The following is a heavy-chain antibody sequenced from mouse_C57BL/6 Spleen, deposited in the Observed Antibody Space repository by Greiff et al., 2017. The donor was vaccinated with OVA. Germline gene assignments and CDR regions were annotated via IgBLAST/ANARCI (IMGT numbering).Heavy chain of an antibody. Sequence: EVQLQQSGPGLVKPSQSLSLTCSVTGYSITSGYYWNWIRQFPGNKLEWMGYISYDGSNNYNPSLKNRISITRDTSKNQFFLKLNSVTTEDTATYYCARGNGSKDYWGQGTTLTVSS. CDR1: GYSITSGYY. CDR3: ARGNGSKDY. CDR2: ISYDGSN. D-gene: IGHD1-1*01. J-gene: IGHJ2*01. V-gene: IGHV3-6*01.